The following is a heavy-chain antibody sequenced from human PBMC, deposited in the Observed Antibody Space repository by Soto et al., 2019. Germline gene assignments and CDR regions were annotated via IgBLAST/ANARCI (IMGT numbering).Heavy chain of an antibody. Sequence: SETLSLTCGVSGYSLTSGYHCGWIRQPPGKGLEWIGTIYHSGTTYYNPSLMSRVTMSVDTSKNQFSLKVTSATAADTAVYFCVRVYGRSSCFFDSWGQGTLVTVSS. CDR2: IYHSGTT. CDR3: VRVYGRSSCFFDS. V-gene: IGHV4-38-2*01. CDR1: GYSLTSGYH. D-gene: IGHD6-6*01. J-gene: IGHJ4*02.